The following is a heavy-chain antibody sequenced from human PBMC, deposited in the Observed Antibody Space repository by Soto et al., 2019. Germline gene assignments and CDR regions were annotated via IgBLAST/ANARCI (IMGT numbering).Heavy chain of an antibody. CDR2: MNPNSGNT. V-gene: IGHV1-8*01. D-gene: IGHD3-3*01. CDR3: AGGTPIKVLRFLEWLPQYYYMDV. CDR1: GYTFTSYD. J-gene: IGHJ6*03. Sequence: ASVKVSCKASGYTFTSYDINWVRQATGQGLEWMGWMNPNSGNTGYAQKFQGRVTMTRNTSISTAYMELSSLRSEDTAVYYCAGGTPIKVLRFLEWLPQYYYMDVWGKGTTVTVSS.